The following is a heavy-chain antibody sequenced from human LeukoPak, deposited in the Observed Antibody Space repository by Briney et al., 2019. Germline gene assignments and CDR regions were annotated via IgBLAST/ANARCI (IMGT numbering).Heavy chain of an antibody. CDR3: ASPAAGTGANFDY. Sequence: NPGGSLRLSCAASGFTFSSYSMNWVRQAPGKGLEWVSSISSSSSYIYYADSVKGRFTISRDNAKNSLYLQMNSLRAEDTAVYYCASPAAGTGANFDYWGQGTLVTVSS. D-gene: IGHD6-13*01. CDR2: ISSSSSYI. J-gene: IGHJ4*02. V-gene: IGHV3-21*01. CDR1: GFTFSSYS.